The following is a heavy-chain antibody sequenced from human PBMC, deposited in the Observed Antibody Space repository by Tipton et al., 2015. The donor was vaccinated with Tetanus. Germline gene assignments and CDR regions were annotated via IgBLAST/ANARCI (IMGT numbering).Heavy chain of an antibody. D-gene: IGHD5-18*01. CDR2: IHHSGLA. CDR3: VRGRGLGAYSYGFEY. J-gene: IGHJ4*02. V-gene: IGHV4-30-4*01. CDR1: GDSASTGNFY. Sequence: TLSLTCTVPGDSASTGNFYWSWIRQPPGKGLEWIAFIHHSGLAFSKPSLKSRVSISIDTSQNQFSLRLTSVTAADTAVYYCVRGRGLGAYSYGFEYWGQGALVTVSS.